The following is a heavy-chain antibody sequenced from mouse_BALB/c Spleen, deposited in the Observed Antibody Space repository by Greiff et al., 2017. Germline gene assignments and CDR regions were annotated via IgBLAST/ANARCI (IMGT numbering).Heavy chain of an antibody. CDR2: IRNKANGYTT. D-gene: IGHD2-12*01. CDR1: GFTFTDYY. J-gene: IGHJ3*01. CDR3: ASDNRPLLAFAY. V-gene: IGHV7-3*02. Sequence: EVQLVESGGGLVQPGGSLRLSCATSGFTFTDYYMSWVRQPPGKALEWLGFIRNKANGYTTEYSASVKGRFTISRDNSQSILYLQMNTLRAEDSAAYSCASDNRPLLAFAYWGQGTLVTVSA.